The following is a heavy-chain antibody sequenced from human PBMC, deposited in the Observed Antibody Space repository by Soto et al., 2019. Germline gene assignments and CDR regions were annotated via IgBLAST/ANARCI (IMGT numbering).Heavy chain of an antibody. CDR2: ISYSGTT. CDR1: GGSINSANYY. J-gene: IGHJ5*02. CDR3: ARLSITASGGWFDP. V-gene: IGHV4-31*03. Sequence: QVQLQESGPGLVKPSQTLSLTCTVSGGSINSANYYWNWIRRHPGKGLEWIGYISYSGTTSYNPSLESRVTITVDTSNNQFSLKLRSVTAADTAVYYCARLSITASGGWFDPWGQGTLVPVSS. D-gene: IGHD6-6*01.